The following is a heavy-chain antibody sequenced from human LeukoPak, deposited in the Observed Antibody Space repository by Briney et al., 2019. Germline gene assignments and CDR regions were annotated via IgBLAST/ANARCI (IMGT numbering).Heavy chain of an antibody. CDR1: GGSYSGYY. J-gene: IGHJ1*01. CDR3: AGVWVNFQH. Sequence: SETLSLTCAVNGGSYSGYYWRWIRQSPGKGLEWIGDIDHTGKTNYHPSLKSRVTISSDTSNSQFSLQLTSVTDADTAVYYCAGVWVNFQHWGRGTLVTVSA. CDR2: IDHTGKT. V-gene: IGHV4-34*01. D-gene: IGHD2-21*01.